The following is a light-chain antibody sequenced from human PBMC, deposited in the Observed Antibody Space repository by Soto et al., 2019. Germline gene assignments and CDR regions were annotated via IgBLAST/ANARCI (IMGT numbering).Light chain of an antibody. Sequence: DIVMTQSPATLSVSPGDRATLSCRASQSVSSNLAWYQQKPGQAPRLLIYGASTRDTGIPPRFSGSGSGTEFTLTISSLQSEDFSVYYCQQYNNWPPWTFGQGTKVEIK. CDR3: QQYNNWPPWT. CDR2: GAS. V-gene: IGKV3-15*01. CDR1: QSVSSN. J-gene: IGKJ1*01.